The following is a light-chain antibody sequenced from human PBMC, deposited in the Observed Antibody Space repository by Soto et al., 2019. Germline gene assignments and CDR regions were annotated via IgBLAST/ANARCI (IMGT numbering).Light chain of an antibody. CDR2: AAS. CDR3: QQYGNSPWT. J-gene: IGKJ1*01. CDR1: QSVSSNY. V-gene: IGKV3-20*01. Sequence: EIVLTQSPGTLFLSPGERATLSCRASQSVSSNYLAWCQQKPGQAPRLLIYAASSRATGIPDRFSGSGSGTDFTLTISRLEPEDFAVYYCQQYGNSPWTFGQGTKV.